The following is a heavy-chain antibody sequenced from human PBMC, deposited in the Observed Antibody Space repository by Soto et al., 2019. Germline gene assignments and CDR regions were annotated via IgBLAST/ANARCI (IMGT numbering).Heavy chain of an antibody. CDR2: ISGSGGST. V-gene: IGHV3-23*01. J-gene: IGHJ4*02. Sequence: GSLRLSCAASGFTFSSYAMIWVRQAPGKGLEWVSIISGSGGSTYYADSVKGRFTISRDNSKNTLYLQMNSLRTEDTAVYYCAKALDTSGYSPTDYWGQGTLVTVSS. D-gene: IGHD3-22*01. CDR1: GFTFSSYA. CDR3: AKALDTSGYSPTDY.